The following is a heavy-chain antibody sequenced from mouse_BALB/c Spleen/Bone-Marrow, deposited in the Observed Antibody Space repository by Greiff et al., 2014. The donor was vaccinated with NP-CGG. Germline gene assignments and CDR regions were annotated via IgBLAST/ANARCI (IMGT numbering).Heavy chain of an antibody. Sequence: QVQLKQSGAELARPGASVKLSCKASGYTFTDYYINWVKQRTGQGLEWIGGIYPGSGNTYYNEKFKGKATLTADKSSSTAYMQLSSLTSEDSAVYFCARREYGNGGFAYWGQGTLVTVSA. V-gene: IGHV1-76*01. CDR1: GYTFTDYY. J-gene: IGHJ3*01. CDR3: ARREYGNGGFAY. D-gene: IGHD2-10*02. CDR2: IYPGSGNT.